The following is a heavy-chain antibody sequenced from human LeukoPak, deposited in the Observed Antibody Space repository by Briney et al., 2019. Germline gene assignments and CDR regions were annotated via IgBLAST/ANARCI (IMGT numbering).Heavy chain of an antibody. CDR1: GFTFSNYA. D-gene: IGHD3-10*01. V-gene: IGHV3-23*01. CDR3: ARDRSQEFDP. Sequence: GGSLRLSCAASGFTFSNYAMRWVRQAPGKGLEWVSGISGSGDSTYYADSVKGRFTISRDNSKNTLYLQINRLRGDDTAVYYCARDRSQEFDPWGQGTLVTVSS. CDR2: ISGSGDST. J-gene: IGHJ5*02.